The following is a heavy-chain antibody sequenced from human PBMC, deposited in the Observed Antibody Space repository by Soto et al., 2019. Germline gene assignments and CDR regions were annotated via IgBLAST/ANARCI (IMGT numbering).Heavy chain of an antibody. CDR3: TTLSITIFGVVLMDV. Sequence: GGSLRLSCAASGFTFSAFWMHWVRQNPGKGLVWVSAISGSGGTTDYAAPVKGRFTISRDDSKNTLYLQMNSLKTEDTAVYYCTTLSITIFGVVLMDVWGQGTTVTVSS. CDR2: ISGSGGTT. CDR1: GFTFSAFW. D-gene: IGHD3-3*01. J-gene: IGHJ6*02. V-gene: IGHV3-15*07.